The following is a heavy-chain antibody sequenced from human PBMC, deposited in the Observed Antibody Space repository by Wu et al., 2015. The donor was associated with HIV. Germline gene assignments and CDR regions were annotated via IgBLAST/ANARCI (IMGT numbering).Heavy chain of an antibody. D-gene: IGHD3-10*01. CDR2: ITPNNGAT. CDR1: GYNFIDYY. V-gene: IGHV1-2*02. J-gene: IGHJ1*01. CDR3: ARDKFIGRFGELSREGQYFQH. Sequence: QVQLVQSGTEVRKPGASVKVSCKASGYNFIDYYIHWVRQAPGQGLEWMGWITPNNGATKYAQKFQGRVTITADESTSTAYMELSSLRSEDTAVYYCARDKFIGRFGELSREGQYFQHVGPGHLVTVSS.